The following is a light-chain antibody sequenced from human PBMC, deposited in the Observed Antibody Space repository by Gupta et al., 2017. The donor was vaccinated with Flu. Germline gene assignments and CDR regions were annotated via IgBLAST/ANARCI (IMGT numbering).Light chain of an antibody. Sequence: QSVLTQPPSVSGAPGQRVTIACTGGSANIGAGYDEQWYQQLPGTAPKLLIYANNDRPSGVPDRFSGSKSDISASLAITGLQSGDEADYYCQSYDSSLSAYVFGTGTKVTVL. CDR3: QSYDSSLSAYV. CDR1: SANIGAGYD. J-gene: IGLJ1*01. V-gene: IGLV1-40*01. CDR2: ANN.